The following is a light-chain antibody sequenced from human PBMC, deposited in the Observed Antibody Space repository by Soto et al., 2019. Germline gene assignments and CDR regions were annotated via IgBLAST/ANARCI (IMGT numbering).Light chain of an antibody. V-gene: IGKV1-33*01. Sequence: DIQMTQSPSSLSASVGDRVTITCQASQDIRNYLNWYQQKPGKAPKLLIYDASNLETGVPSRFSGSGSGTYFTVTISSLQPEDIATEYDQHYDNLPITFGQGTRLESK. CDR3: QHYDNLPIT. J-gene: IGKJ5*01. CDR1: QDIRNY. CDR2: DAS.